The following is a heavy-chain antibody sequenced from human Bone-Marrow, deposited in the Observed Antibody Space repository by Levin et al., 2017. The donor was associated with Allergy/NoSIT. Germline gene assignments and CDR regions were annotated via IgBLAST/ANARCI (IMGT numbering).Heavy chain of an antibody. CDR2: VSYSGGP. D-gene: IGHD2/OR15-2a*01. CDR1: GASITSYY. J-gene: IGHJ5*02. CDR3: TRSLGYCDSSTCYGSWFDP. V-gene: IGHV4-59*01. Sequence: SQTLSLTCSVSGASITSYYWTWIRQAPGKGLDWIGYVSYSGGPTYNPSLKSRVTITADKSKNQFSLKLTSVTAADTAVYYCTRSLGYCDSSTCYGSWFDPWGQGTLVSVSS.